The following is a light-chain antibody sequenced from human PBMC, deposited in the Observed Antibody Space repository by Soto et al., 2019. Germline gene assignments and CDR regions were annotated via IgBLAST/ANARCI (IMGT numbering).Light chain of an antibody. Sequence: QTVVTQEPSFSVSPGGTVTFTCGLSSGSVSTNYYPSWYQQTPGQAPRPLIYNTNSRSSGVPDRFSGSILGNKAALTITGAQADDESYYYCVLYMGLGISVFGGGTKLTVL. CDR2: NTN. J-gene: IGLJ2*01. V-gene: IGLV8-61*01. CDR1: SGSVSTNYY. CDR3: VLYMGLGISV.